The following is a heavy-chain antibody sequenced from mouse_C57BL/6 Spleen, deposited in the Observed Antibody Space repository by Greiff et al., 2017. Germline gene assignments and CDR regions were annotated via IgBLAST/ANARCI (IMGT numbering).Heavy chain of an antibody. CDR3: ARATTRSYWYFDV. CDR1: GFTFSDYG. J-gene: IGHJ1*03. CDR2: ISSGSSTI. D-gene: IGHD1-1*01. V-gene: IGHV5-17*01. Sequence: EVKLQESGGGLVKPGGSLKLSCAASGFTFSDYGMHWVRQAPEKGLEWVAYISSGSSTIYSADTVTGRFTISRDNAKNTLFLQMTSLRSEDTAMYYCARATTRSYWYFDVWGTGTTVTVSS.